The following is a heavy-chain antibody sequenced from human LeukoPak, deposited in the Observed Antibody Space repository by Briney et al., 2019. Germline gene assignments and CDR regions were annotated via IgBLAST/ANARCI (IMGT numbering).Heavy chain of an antibody. J-gene: IGHJ3*02. CDR2: ISYDGSNK. CDR1: GFTFSTYA. V-gene: IGHV3-30*04. CDR3: ARDPSTTLGAFDI. D-gene: IGHD4-17*01. Sequence: PGGSLRLSCAASGFTFSTYAMHWVRQAPGKGLEWVAVISYDGSNKYYADSVKGRFTISRDNSKNTLYLQMNSLRAEDTAVYYCARDPSTTLGAFDIWGQGTMVTVSS.